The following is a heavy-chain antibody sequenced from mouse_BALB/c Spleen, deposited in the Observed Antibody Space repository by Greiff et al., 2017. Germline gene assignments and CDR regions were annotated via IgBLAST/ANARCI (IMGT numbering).Heavy chain of an antibody. V-gene: IGHV1S29*02. CDR2: IYPYNGGT. Sequence: VQLQQSGPELMKPGASVKISCKASGYSFTSYYMHWVKQSHGKSLEWIGYIYPYNGGTGYNQKFKSKATLTVDNSSSTAYMELRSLTSEDSAVYYCAREGLRQFAYWGQGTLVTVSA. D-gene: IGHD2-2*01. J-gene: IGHJ3*01. CDR3: AREGLRQFAY. CDR1: GYSFTSYY.